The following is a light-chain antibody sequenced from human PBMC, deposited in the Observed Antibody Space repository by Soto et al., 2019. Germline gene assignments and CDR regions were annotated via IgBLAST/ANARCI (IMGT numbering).Light chain of an antibody. CDR1: QSVSSSY. V-gene: IGKV3-20*01. CDR3: QQYGSSPPYT. CDR2: GAS. J-gene: IGKJ2*01. Sequence: EIVLTQSPGTLSLSPGERATLSCRASQSVSSSYLAWYQQKPGQAPRLLIYGASSRASGIPDRFSGSGSGTDFTLTISRLEPEDFAVYDCQQYGSSPPYTFGQGTKLDIK.